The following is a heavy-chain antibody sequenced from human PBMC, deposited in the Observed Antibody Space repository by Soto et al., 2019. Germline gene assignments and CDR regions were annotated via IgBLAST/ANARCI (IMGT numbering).Heavy chain of an antibody. D-gene: IGHD1-20*01. J-gene: IGHJ4*02. Sequence: TETLSLTCTVSGGSISSYYWSWIRQPPGKGLEWIGYIYYSGSTNYNPSLKSRVTISVDTSKNQFSLKLSSVTAADTAVYYCARQARNWNIDYWGQGTLVTVS. CDR2: IYYSGST. CDR1: GGSISSYY. V-gene: IGHV4-59*08. CDR3: ARQARNWNIDY.